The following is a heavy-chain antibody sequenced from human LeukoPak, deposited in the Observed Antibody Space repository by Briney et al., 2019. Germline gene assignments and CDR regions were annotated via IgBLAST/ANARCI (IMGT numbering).Heavy chain of an antibody. CDR3: AKEGTGIDY. J-gene: IGHJ4*02. CDR2: INPNSGGT. CDR1: GYTFTGFH. D-gene: IGHD3/OR15-3a*01. V-gene: IGHV1-2*02. Sequence: GASVKVSCKASGYTFTGFHIHWVRRAPGQGLEWMGLINPNSGGTNYAKNFQGRVTMTRDTSISTAYMELIRLTSDDTAVYYCAKEGTGIDYWGQGTLVTVSS.